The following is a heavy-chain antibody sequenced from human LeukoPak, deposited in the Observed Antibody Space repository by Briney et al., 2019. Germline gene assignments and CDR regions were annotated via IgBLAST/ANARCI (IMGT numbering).Heavy chain of an antibody. CDR3: ARDSASLWFGELSGWFAP. CDR1: GFTFSSYS. Sequence: GGSLRLSCAASGFTFSSYSMNWVRKAPGKGLEWVSSISSSSSYIYYADSVKGRFTISRDNAKYSLYLQMNSLRAEDTAVYYCARDSASLWFGELSGWFAPWGQGTLVTVSS. V-gene: IGHV3-21*01. J-gene: IGHJ5*02. D-gene: IGHD3-10*01. CDR2: ISSSSSYI.